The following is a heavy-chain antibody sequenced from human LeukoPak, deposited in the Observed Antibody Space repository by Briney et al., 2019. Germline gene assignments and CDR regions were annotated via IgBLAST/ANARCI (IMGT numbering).Heavy chain of an antibody. CDR3: ASSRRLAADYQNYYYYYMDV. D-gene: IGHD3-16*01. J-gene: IGHJ6*03. CDR2: IIPIFGTA. V-gene: IGHV1-69*13. CDR1: GGTFSSYA. Sequence: GASVKVSCKASGGTFSSYAISWVRQAPGQGLEWMGGIIPIFGTANYAQKFQGRVTITADESTSTAYMELSSLRSEDTAVYYCASSRRLAADYQNYYYYYMDVWGQGTMVTVSS.